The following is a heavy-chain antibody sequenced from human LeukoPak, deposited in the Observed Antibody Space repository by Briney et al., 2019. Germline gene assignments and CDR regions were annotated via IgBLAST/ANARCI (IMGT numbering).Heavy chain of an antibody. J-gene: IGHJ4*02. CDR3: ARATYYGPSFDY. CDR2: IAAAGDT. CDR1: GFTFSSYD. V-gene: IGHV3-13*01. D-gene: IGHD3-10*01. Sequence: GGSLRLSCAASGFTFSSYDMHWVRQAAGKGLERVSGIAAAGDTYYPGSVKGRFTISRENAKKSLYLRMNSLRAEDTAVYYCARATYYGPSFDYWGQGTLVTVSS.